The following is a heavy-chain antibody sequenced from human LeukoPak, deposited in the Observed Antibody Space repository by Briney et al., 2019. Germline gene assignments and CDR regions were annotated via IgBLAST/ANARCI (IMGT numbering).Heavy chain of an antibody. CDR3: ARAHGSGSYYEYNWFDP. Sequence: PSETLSLTCTVSGGSVSSGSYYWSWIRQPPGKGLEWIGYIYYSGSTNYNPSLKSRVTISVDTSKNQFSLKLSSVTAADTAVYYCARAHGSGSYYEYNWFDPWGQGTLVTVSS. D-gene: IGHD3-10*01. J-gene: IGHJ5*02. CDR1: GGSVSSGSYY. CDR2: IYYSGST. V-gene: IGHV4-61*01.